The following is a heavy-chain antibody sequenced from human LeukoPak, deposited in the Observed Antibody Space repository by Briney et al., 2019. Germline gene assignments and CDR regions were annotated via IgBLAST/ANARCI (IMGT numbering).Heavy chain of an antibody. V-gene: IGHV3-30-3*01. CDR3: ARDRVGYSGYDGIFDY. CDR2: ISYDGNNK. CDR1: GFTFSSYA. Sequence: GRSLRLSCAASGFTFSSYAMHWVRQAPGKGLEWVAVISYDGNNKYYADSVKGRFTISRDNSKNTLYLQMNSLRAEDTAVYYFARDRVGYSGYDGIFDYWGQGTLVTVSS. D-gene: IGHD5-12*01. J-gene: IGHJ4*02.